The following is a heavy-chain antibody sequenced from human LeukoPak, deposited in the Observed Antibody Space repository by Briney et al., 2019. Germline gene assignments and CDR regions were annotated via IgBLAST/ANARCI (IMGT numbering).Heavy chain of an antibody. CDR3: ARVLPYSSGWGVDY. CDR1: GGSIRSYY. V-gene: IGHV4-59*01. Sequence: PSETLSLTCTVSGGSIRSYYWSWIRQPPGRGLEWIVYIYYSGSTNYNPSLKSRVTISVDTSKNQFSLNLSSVTAADTAVYYCARVLPYSSGWGVDYWGQGTLVTVSS. CDR2: IYYSGST. D-gene: IGHD6-19*01. J-gene: IGHJ4*02.